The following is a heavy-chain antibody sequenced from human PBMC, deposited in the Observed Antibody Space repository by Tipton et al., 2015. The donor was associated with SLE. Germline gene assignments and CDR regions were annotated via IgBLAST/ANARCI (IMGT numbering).Heavy chain of an antibody. Sequence: TLSLTCTVSGGSVSSGSYYWSWIRQPPGKGLEWIGFIYYSGSTYNNPSLKSRVTISVDTSKNQFSLKLSSVTAADTAVYYCAREGGYDWGDFDYWGQGTLANVS. D-gene: IGHD5-12*01. J-gene: IGHJ4*02. CDR3: AREGGYDWGDFDY. CDR2: IYYSGST. V-gene: IGHV4-61*01. CDR1: GGSVSSGSYY.